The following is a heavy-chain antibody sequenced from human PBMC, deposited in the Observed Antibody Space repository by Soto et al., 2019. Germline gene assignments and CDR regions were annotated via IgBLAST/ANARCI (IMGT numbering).Heavy chain of an antibody. V-gene: IGHV3-23*01. J-gene: IGHJ5*02. D-gene: IGHD2-21*02. CDR2: ISGSGFDT. CDR1: GFTFSSYA. CDR3: ARSPWGFCGGGDCIPWFDP. Sequence: EVQLLGSGGDLVQPGGSLGLSCAASGFTFSSYAMSWVRQAPGKGLEWVSTISGSGFDTYYTDSVRGRFTISRDNSKNPLYLQMNSLRAEDTAIYYCARSPWGFCGGGDCIPWFDPWGQGTPVTVSS.